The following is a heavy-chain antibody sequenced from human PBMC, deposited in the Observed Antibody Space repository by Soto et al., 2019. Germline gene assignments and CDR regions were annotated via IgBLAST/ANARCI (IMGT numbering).Heavy chain of an antibody. CDR2: ISGSSGTI. V-gene: IGHV3-48*01. CDR3: ARGGNSFDSSGYYSAFDI. Sequence: GSLRLSCAASGFTFSSYSMNWVRQAPGKGLEWVSYISGSSGTIYYADSVKGRFTISRDNAKNSLFLQMNSLRAEDTAVYYCARGGNSFDSSGYYSAFDIWGQGTMVTVSS. J-gene: IGHJ3*02. CDR1: GFTFSSYS. D-gene: IGHD3-22*01.